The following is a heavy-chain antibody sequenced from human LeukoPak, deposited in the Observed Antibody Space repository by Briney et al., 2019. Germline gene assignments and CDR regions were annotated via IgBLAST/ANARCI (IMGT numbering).Heavy chain of an antibody. Sequence: SETLSLTCTVSGVSISNYYWSWIRQPPGKGLEWIGFIYHSGSTNYNPSLKSPITISLDTSKNQFSLKLTSVTAADTAVYYCARDRKEDYGDFSPLDYWGQGTLVTVSS. V-gene: IGHV4-59*12. J-gene: IGHJ4*02. CDR2: IYHSGST. CDR3: ARDRKEDYGDFSPLDY. D-gene: IGHD4-17*01. CDR1: GVSISNYY.